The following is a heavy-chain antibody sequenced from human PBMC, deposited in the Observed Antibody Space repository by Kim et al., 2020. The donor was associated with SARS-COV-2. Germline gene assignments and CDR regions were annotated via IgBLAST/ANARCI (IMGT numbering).Heavy chain of an antibody. J-gene: IGHJ5*02. D-gene: IGHD6-19*01. CDR2: IYSGGST. CDR1: GFTVSSNY. V-gene: IGHV3-66*02. CDR3: ARDVGHSSGWYLRESWFDP. Sequence: GGSLRLSCAASGFTVSSNYMSWVRQAPGKGLEWVSVIYSGGSTYYADSVKGRFTISRDNSKNTLYLQMNSLRAEDTAVYYCARDVGHSSGWYLRESWFDPWGQGTLVTVSS.